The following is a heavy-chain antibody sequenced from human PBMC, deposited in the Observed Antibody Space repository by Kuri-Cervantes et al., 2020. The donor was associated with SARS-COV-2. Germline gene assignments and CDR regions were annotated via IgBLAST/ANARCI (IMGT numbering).Heavy chain of an antibody. CDR2: ISWDGGST. CDR3: AKDRYYGSAIYMDV. CDR1: GSTFSSDS. D-gene: IGHD3-10*01. J-gene: IGHJ6*03. V-gene: IGHV3-43D*03. Sequence: GESLTLPCAASGSTFSSDSMNCVRQAPGKGLERVSLISWDGGSTYYADSVKGRFTISRDNSKNSLYLQLNSLRAEDTALYYCAKDRYYGSAIYMDVWGKGTPVTVSS.